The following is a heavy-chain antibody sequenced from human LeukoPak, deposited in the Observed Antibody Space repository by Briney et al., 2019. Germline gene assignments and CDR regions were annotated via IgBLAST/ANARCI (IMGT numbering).Heavy chain of an antibody. D-gene: IGHD3-22*01. J-gene: IGHJ6*02. CDR1: GESFSGYY. V-gene: IGHV4-59*01. Sequence: PSETLSLTCAGYGESFSGYYWSWIRQPPGKGLEWIGHPFSSGATTYNPSLKSRVTISLDTSKNQFSLRLNSVTAAATAVYYCARSYDSRGYFYYGMDVWGQGTTVTVSS. CDR2: PFSSGAT. CDR3: ARSYDSRGYFYYGMDV.